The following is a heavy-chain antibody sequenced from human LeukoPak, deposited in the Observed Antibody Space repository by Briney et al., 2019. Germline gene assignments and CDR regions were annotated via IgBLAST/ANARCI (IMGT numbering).Heavy chain of an antibody. V-gene: IGHV3-9*01. D-gene: IGHD3-22*01. Sequence: GGSLRLSCAASGFTFDDYAMHWVRQAPGKGLEWVSGISWNSGSIGYADSVKGRFTISRDNAKNSLYLQMNSLRAEDTALYYCAKSRAHSSGYRGDAFDIWGQGTMVTVSS. CDR1: GFTFDDYA. CDR2: ISWNSGSI. CDR3: AKSRAHSSGYRGDAFDI. J-gene: IGHJ3*02.